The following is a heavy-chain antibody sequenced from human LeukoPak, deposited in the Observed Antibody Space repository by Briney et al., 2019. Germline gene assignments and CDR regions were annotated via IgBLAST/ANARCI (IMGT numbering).Heavy chain of an antibody. CDR1: GGSISSYY. Sequence: SETLSLTCTVSGGSISSYYWSWIRQPPGKGLEWIGYIYYSGSTNYNPPLKSRVTISVDTSKNQFSLKLSSVTAADTAVYYCARHCDVDIVATCFGYWGQGTLVTVSS. CDR2: IYYSGST. V-gene: IGHV4-59*01. J-gene: IGHJ4*02. D-gene: IGHD5-12*01. CDR3: ARHCDVDIVATCFGY.